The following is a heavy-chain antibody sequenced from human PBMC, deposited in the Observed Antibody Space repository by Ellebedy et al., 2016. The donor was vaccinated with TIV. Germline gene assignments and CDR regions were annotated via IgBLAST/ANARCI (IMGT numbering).Heavy chain of an antibody. CDR1: GFTFRNYV. D-gene: IGHD6-19*01. V-gene: IGHV3-33*01. CDR3: ARDGVAGTIRRVFDI. CDR2: IWYYRTNK. Sequence: GESLKISCAASGFTFRNYVMHWVRQAPGKGLEWVAGIWYYRTNKYYADSVKGRFTISRDNSKNTVHLQMNGLRDEDTAVYYCARDGVAGTIRRVFDIWGQGTMVTVSS. J-gene: IGHJ3*02.